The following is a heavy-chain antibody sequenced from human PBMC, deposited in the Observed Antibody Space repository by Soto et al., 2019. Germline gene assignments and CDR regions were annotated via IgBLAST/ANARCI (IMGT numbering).Heavy chain of an antibody. Sequence: QVQLQESGPGLVKPSETLSLTCTVSGASISSYHWSWIRQTPGKGLEWIGYIYCSGSANYNPSLTSRVTFSVDTSKIQVSLKLSSVIAADTGVYYCAAAVPAEYVFPYYYMDVWGKGTKVTVSS. CDR1: GASISSYH. CDR2: IYCSGSA. V-gene: IGHV4-59*01. J-gene: IGHJ6*03. D-gene: IGHD3-16*01. CDR3: AAAVPAEYVFPYYYMDV.